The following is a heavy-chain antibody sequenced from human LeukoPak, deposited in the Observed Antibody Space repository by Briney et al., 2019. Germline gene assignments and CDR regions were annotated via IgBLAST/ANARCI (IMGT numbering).Heavy chain of an antibody. CDR1: GGSFSGYY. CDR3: ARGADMIVVVRANWFDP. J-gene: IGHJ5*02. CDR2: INHSGST. D-gene: IGHD3-22*01. V-gene: IGHV4-34*01. Sequence: SETLSLTCAVYGGSFSGYYWSWIRQPPGKGLEWIGEINHSGSTNYNPSLKSRVTISVDTSKSQFSLKLSSVTAADTAVYYCARGADMIVVVRANWFDPWGQGTLVTVSS.